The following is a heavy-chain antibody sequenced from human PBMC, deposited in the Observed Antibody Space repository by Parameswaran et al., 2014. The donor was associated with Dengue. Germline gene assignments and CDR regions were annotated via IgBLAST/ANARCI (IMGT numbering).Heavy chain of an antibody. J-gene: IGHJ5*02. CDR3: ARVQQLVYNWFDP. CDR2: IYYSGST. Sequence: VRQAPGKGLEWIGYIYYSGSTYYNPSLKSRVTISVDTSKNQFSLKLSSVTAADTAVYYCARVQQLVYNWFDPWGQGTLVTVSS. V-gene: IGHV4-31*02. D-gene: IGHD6-13*01.